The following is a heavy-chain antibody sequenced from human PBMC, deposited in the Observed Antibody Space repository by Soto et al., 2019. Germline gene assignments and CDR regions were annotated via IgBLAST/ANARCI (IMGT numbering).Heavy chain of an antibody. J-gene: IGHJ4*02. CDR1: GYTFSESY. CDR3: ARAVSSLLYFFDY. CDR2: INPNSGGT. Sequence: GASVKGSCKAAGYTFSESYIHWVLQTPGQGLEWMGWINPNSGGTNYAQRFQDRVTMTRDTSISTVYMDLRRLRSDDTAAYYCARAVSSLLYFFDYWGQGTLVTVSS. V-gene: IGHV1-2*02.